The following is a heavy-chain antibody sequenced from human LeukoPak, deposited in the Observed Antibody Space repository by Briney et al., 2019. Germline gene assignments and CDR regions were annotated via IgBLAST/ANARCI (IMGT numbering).Heavy chain of an antibody. CDR3: SSLLGTRYFAY. CDR2: IYPGGRT. J-gene: IGHJ4*02. CDR1: GYSISSGYY. Sequence: PSETLSLTCAVTGYSISSGYYWGGSRQPPGKGQEWIGSIYPGGRTYYIPSLKSRVTISVDTSKNPFSLKLSSVTAADTAVYYCSSLLGTRYFAYWGQGTLVTVSS. V-gene: IGHV4-38-2*01. D-gene: IGHD7-27*01.